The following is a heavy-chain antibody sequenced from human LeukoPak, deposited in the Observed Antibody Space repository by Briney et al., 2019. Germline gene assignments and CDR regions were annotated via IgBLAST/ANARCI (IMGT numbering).Heavy chain of an antibody. V-gene: IGHV1-2*02. CDR2: INPNSGGT. CDR1: GYTFTGYY. Sequence: ASVKASCKASGYTFTGYYMHWVRQAPGQGLEWMGWINPNSGGTNYAQKFQGRVTMTRDTSISTAYMELSRLRSDDTAVYYCARFYDYTPYYFDYWGQGTLVTVSS. CDR3: ARFYDYTPYYFDY. D-gene: IGHD5/OR15-5a*01. J-gene: IGHJ4*02.